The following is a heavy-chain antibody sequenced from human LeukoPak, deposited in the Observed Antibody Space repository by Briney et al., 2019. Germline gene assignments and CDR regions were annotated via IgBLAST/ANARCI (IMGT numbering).Heavy chain of an antibody. D-gene: IGHD2-21*02. CDR1: GFTFSHYG. Sequence: GGSLRLSCAASGFTFSHYGMTWVRQAPGKGLEWVSAISGSGGSTYYAGSVKGRFTISRDNSKNTLYLQMNSLRADDTAVYYCAKSHHVTAIDYWGQGTLVTVSS. V-gene: IGHV3-23*01. CDR3: AKSHHVTAIDY. CDR2: ISGSGGST. J-gene: IGHJ4*02.